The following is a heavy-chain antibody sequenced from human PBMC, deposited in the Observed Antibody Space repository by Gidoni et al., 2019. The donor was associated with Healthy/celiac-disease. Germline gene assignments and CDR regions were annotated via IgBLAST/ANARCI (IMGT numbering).Heavy chain of an antibody. CDR3: AREYYDILTGYPYFDY. D-gene: IGHD3-9*01. CDR2: IWYDGSNK. CDR1: GFSFSRYG. J-gene: IGHJ4*02. Sequence: QAQLVESGGGVVQPGWSLRLSCAASGFSFSRYGMHWVRQAPGKGLEWVAVIWYDGSNKYYADSVKGRFTISRDNSKNTLYLQMNSLRAEDTAVYYCAREYYDILTGYPYFDYWGQGTLVTVSS. V-gene: IGHV3-33*01.